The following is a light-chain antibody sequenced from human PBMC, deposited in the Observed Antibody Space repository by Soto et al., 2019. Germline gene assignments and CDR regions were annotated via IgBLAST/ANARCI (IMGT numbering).Light chain of an antibody. CDR2: GVS. CDR1: QSVSSN. J-gene: IGKJ1*01. V-gene: IGKV3-15*01. Sequence: EIVMTQSPATLSVSPGERATLSCTASQSVSSNLAWYQQKPGQAPTLLISGVSTRATGIPARFSGSGSGTEFTLTISSLQSEDFAFYYCQQNNTWPKTFGQGTKVEIK. CDR3: QQNNTWPKT.